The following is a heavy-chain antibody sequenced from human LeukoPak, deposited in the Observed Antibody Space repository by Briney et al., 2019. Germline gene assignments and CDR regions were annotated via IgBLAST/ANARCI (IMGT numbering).Heavy chain of an antibody. Sequence: SQTLSLTCTVSGGSISSGSYYWSWIRQPAGKGLEWIGRIYTSGSTHYNPYLKSRVTMSVDTSHNQFSLKLSSVTAADTAVYYCASYKGKDAFDIWGQGTMVTVSS. V-gene: IGHV4-61*02. D-gene: IGHD3-10*01. CDR1: GGSISSGSYY. J-gene: IGHJ3*02. CDR3: ASYKGKDAFDI. CDR2: IYTSGST.